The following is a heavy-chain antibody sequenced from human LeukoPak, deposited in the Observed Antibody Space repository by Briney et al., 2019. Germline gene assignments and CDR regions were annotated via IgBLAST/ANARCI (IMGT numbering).Heavy chain of an antibody. CDR2: INSDGSTT. J-gene: IGHJ4*02. CDR1: GFTFRSNW. D-gene: IGHD2-8*01. V-gene: IGHV3-74*01. CDR3: AARYCSNGVCHFY. Sequence: GGPRRLSCAASGFTFRSNWMHWVRQAPVKELMSLSRINSDGSTTNYADSVKGQFTISRDNAKNTLFLQMNSLRAEDTAVYYCAARYCSNGVCHFYWGQGTLVTVSS.